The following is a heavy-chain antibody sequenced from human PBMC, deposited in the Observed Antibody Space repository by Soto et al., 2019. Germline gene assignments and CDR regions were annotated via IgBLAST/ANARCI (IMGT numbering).Heavy chain of an antibody. J-gene: IGHJ4*02. CDR2: IKQAGTEK. V-gene: IGHV3-7*03. CDR3: ATDSPFEF. CDR1: GFTFSSYW. Sequence: EVQLVESGGGLVQPGGSLRLSCAASGFTFSSYWMSWVRQAPGKGLEWVANIKQAGTEKYYINSVKGRFTISRDNAKNSLYLQMNSLRAEDMAVYYCATDSPFEFWGQGTLVTVSS. D-gene: IGHD5-18*01.